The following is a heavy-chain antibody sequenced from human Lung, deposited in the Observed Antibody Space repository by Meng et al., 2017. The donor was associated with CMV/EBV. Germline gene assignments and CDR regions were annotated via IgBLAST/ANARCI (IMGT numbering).Heavy chain of an antibody. Sequence: GGSLRLXXAASGFIVSSNYMSWVRQAPGKGLEWVSVIYSGGSTYYADSVKGRFTISRDNSKTTLYLQMNSLRAEDTAVYYCAKDKYGGYCSSTSCYVIFDYWGQGXLVTVSS. CDR2: IYSGGST. J-gene: IGHJ4*02. CDR1: GFIVSSNY. V-gene: IGHV3-53*01. D-gene: IGHD2-2*01. CDR3: AKDKYGGYCSSTSCYVIFDY.